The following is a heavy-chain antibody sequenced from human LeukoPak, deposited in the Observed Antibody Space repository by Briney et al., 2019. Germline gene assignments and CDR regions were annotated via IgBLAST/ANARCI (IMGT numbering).Heavy chain of an antibody. J-gene: IGHJ4*02. CDR1: GGTFSSYA. V-gene: IGHV1-69*04. Sequence: SVKVSCKASGGTFSSYAISWVRQAPGQGLEWMGRMIPILGIANYAQKFQGRVTITADKSTSTAYMELSSLRSEDTAVYYCARDLGRDGYNLRGFVYWGQGTLVTVSS. CDR3: ARDLGRDGYNLRGFVY. D-gene: IGHD5-24*01. CDR2: MIPILGIA.